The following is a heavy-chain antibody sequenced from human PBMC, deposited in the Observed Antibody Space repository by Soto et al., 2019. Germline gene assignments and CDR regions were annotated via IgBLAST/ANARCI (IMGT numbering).Heavy chain of an antibody. D-gene: IGHD3-16*01. J-gene: IGHJ5*01. CDR1: GGSLREFGHF. V-gene: IGHV4-31*03. CDR3: ATDSGGPPLNRFDS. Sequence: SETLSLTCTVSGGSLREFGHFWTWIRQRPGRGLEWIGYSTYTGVTYYSPSLQSRISISVDTSKNQFSLTLNSVTAADTAVYYCATDSGGPPLNRFDSWGQGTLVTVSS. CDR2: STYTGVT.